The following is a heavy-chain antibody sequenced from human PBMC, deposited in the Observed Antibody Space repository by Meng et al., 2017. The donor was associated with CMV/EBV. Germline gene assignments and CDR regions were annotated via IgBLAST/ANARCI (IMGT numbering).Heavy chain of an antibody. D-gene: IGHD3-10*01. CDR1: GGSISSGSYY. CDR3: ASVQGLGVS. J-gene: IGHJ4*02. V-gene: IGHV4-61*02. Sequence: QGQLQGSGPGLVKPSQTLSLTCTVSGGSISSGSYYWSWIRQPAGKGLEWIGRIYTSGSTNYNPSLKSRVTISVDTSKNQFSLKLSSVTAADTAVYYCASVQGLGVSWGQGTLVTVSS. CDR2: IYTSGST.